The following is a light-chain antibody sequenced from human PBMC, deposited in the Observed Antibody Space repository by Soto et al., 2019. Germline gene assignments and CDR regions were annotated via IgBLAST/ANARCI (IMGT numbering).Light chain of an antibody. V-gene: IGLV2-8*01. CDR2: DVN. CDR1: SSNIGNSY. J-gene: IGLJ2*01. Sequence: QSVLTQPPSVSAAPGQTVTVSCSGNSSNIGNSYVSWYQQFPGTAPRLLIYDVNKRPSGVPDRFSGSKSGNTASLTVSGLQAEDEADYFCNSYGGTNNYVVFGGGTKLTVL. CDR3: NSYGGTNNYVV.